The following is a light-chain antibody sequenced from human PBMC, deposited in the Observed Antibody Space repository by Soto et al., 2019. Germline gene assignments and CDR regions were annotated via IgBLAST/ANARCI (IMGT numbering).Light chain of an antibody. Sequence: EFVLTQSPGTLSLSPGERATLSCRASQSVTSNYLAWYQQKPGQAPRLLIYGASNRATGIPVRFSGSGSGTDYTLTITNLEPEDFAIYYCQQRSNWPWTFGQGTKVDIK. CDR1: QSVTSNY. CDR2: GAS. CDR3: QQRSNWPWT. J-gene: IGKJ1*01. V-gene: IGKV3D-20*02.